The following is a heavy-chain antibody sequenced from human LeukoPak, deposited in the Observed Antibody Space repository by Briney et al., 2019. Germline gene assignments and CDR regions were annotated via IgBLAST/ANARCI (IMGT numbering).Heavy chain of an antibody. CDR2: ISWNSGSI. V-gene: IGHV3-9*01. CDR1: GFTFGDYA. CDR3: SMDLIGAHDY. J-gene: IGHJ4*02. Sequence: GGSLRLSCAASGFTFGDYAMRWVRQAPGKGLEWVSGISWNSGSIGYADSVKGRFTISRDNAKNSLYLQMNSLRVEDTAVYYCSMDLIGAHDYWGQGSVVTVSS. D-gene: IGHD2-8*01.